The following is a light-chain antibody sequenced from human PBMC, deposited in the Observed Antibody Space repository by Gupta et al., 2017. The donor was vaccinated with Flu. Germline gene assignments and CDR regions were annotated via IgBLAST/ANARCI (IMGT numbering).Light chain of an antibody. Sequence: DIQMTQSPSTLSASVGDRVTITCRASQSISSWLAWYQQKPWKAPKLLIYKASSLDSGVPSRFSGSGSGTEFTLTISILQPDYFATYFCQQYNSDWTFGQGTKVEIK. V-gene: IGKV1-5*03. J-gene: IGKJ1*01. CDR2: KAS. CDR3: QQYNSDWT. CDR1: QSISSW.